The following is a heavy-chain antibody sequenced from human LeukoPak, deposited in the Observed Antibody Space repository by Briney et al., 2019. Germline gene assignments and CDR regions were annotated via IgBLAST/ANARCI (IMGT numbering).Heavy chain of an antibody. CDR3: ARDNSVEDTAWWFDP. J-gene: IGHJ5*02. Sequence: ASVKVSCKASGYTFTSYYMHWVRQAPGQGLGWMGIINPSGGSTSYAQKFQGRVTMTRDMSTSTDYMELSSLRSEDTAVYYCARDNSVEDTAWWFDPWGQGTLVTVSS. D-gene: IGHD4-23*01. V-gene: IGHV1-46*01. CDR2: INPSGGST. CDR1: GYTFTSYY.